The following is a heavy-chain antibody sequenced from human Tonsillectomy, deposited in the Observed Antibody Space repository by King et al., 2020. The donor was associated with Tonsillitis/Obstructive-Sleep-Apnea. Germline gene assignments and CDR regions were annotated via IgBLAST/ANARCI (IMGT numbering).Heavy chain of an antibody. CDR1: GGSISSYY. J-gene: IGHJ3*02. V-gene: IGHV4-59*01. CDR3: AREGLRDAFDI. D-gene: IGHD5-12*01. CDR2: IYYTGST. Sequence: QLQESGPGLGKPSETLSLTCTVSGGSISSYYWSWIRQPPGKGLDCIGYIYYTGSTNYNPSLKSRVTISVDTSKNQFSLKLRSVTAADTAVYYCAREGLRDAFDIWGQGTMVTVSS.